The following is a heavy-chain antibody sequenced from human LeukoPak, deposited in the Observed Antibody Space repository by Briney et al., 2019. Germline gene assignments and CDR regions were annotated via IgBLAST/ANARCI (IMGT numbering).Heavy chain of an antibody. CDR2: IMPLFNTA. CDR1: GGTFSSYS. Sequence: GASVKVSRKASGGTFSSYSITWERQAPGQGLEWMGGIMPLFNTANYAQQFQGRVTITTDESTSTAYMGLSSLRFEDTAMYYCARVDRYHYYLDVWGKGTTVTVSS. J-gene: IGHJ6*03. CDR3: ARVDRYHYYLDV. V-gene: IGHV1-69*05.